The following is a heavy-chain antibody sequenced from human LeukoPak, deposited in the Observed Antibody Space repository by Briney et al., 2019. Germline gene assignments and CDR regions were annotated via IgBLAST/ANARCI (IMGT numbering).Heavy chain of an antibody. Sequence: SQTLSLTCTVSGDSISNSGGYFWSWIRQHPGKGLEWIGYIYYSGSTYYNPSLKSRVTILVDTSKTQFSLKLTSVTAADTAVYYCARDRRDQGWFDPWGQGTLVTVSS. CDR3: ARDRRDQGWFDP. D-gene: IGHD2-2*01. CDR2: IYYSGST. J-gene: IGHJ5*02. V-gene: IGHV4-31*03. CDR1: GDSISNSGGYF.